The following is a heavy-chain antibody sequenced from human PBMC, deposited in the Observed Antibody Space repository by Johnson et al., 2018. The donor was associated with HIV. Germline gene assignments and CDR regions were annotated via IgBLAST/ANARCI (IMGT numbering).Heavy chain of an antibody. CDR2: IYSGGST. D-gene: IGHD2-21*01. CDR3: ARVPEGDDDAFDI. Sequence: MLLVESGGGVVQPGGSMRLSCGASGFTFSNYWMQWVRQAPGQGLEWVSVIYSGGSTYYPGSVMGRFTISRENAKNSLYLQMNSLRAEDTAVYYCARVPEGDDDAFDIWGQGTMVTVSS. J-gene: IGHJ3*02. V-gene: IGHV3-66*01. CDR1: GFTFSNYW.